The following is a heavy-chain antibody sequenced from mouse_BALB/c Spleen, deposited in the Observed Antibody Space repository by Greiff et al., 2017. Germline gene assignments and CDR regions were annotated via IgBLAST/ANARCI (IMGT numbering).Heavy chain of an antibody. J-gene: IGHJ4*01. CDR3: ARLIYYGNYYAMDD. Sequence: VKLMESGPGLVAPSQSLSITCTVSGFSLTSYGVHWVRQPPGKGLEWLGVIWAGGSTNYNSALMSRLSISKDNSKSQVFLKMNSLQTDDTAMYYCARLIYYGNYYAMDDWGQGTSVTVSS. D-gene: IGHD2-1*01. CDR1: GFSLTSYG. CDR2: IWAGGST. V-gene: IGHV2-9*02.